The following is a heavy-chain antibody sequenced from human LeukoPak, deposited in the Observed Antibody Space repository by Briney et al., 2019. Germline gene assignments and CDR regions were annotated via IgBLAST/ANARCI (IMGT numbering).Heavy chain of an antibody. CDR1: GGSSSGYY. D-gene: IGHD6-19*01. V-gene: IGHV4-34*01. J-gene: IGHJ5*02. CDR2: INHSGST. Sequence: PSETLSLTCAVYGGSSSGYYWSWIRQPPGKGLEWIGEINHSGSTNYNPSLKSRVTISVDTSKNQFSLKLSSVTAADTAVYYCARGTPQQWLVRYNWFDPWGQGTLVTVSS. CDR3: ARGTPQQWLVRYNWFDP.